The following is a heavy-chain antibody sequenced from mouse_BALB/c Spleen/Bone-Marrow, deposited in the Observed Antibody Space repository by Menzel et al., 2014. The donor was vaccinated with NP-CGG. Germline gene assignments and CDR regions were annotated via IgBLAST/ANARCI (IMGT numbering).Heavy chain of an antibody. D-gene: IGHD1-1*01. Sequence: EVQRVESGGDLVQPGGSMKLSCVASGFTFSNYWMNWVRQSPEKGLEWVAEIRLKSNNYATHYAESVKGRFTISRDDSKSSVYLQMNNLRAEDTGIYYCTRGYYGSTTGAYAMDYWGQGTSVTVSS. J-gene: IGHJ4*01. CDR1: GFTFSNYW. V-gene: IGHV6-6*02. CDR3: TRGYYGSTTGAYAMDY. CDR2: IRLKSNNYAT.